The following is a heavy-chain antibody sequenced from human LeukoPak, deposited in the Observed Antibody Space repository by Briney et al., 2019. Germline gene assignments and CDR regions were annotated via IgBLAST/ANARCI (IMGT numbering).Heavy chain of an antibody. CDR3: ARDLRDFWSGLTGY. CDR2: IKQDGSEK. V-gene: IGHV3-7*01. CDR1: GFTFSSYW. J-gene: IGHJ4*02. D-gene: IGHD3-3*01. Sequence: GGSLRLSCAASGFTFSSYWMNWVRQAPGKGLEWVANIKQDGSEKYYVDSVKGRFTISRDNAKNSLNLQMNSLRAEDTAVYYCARDLRDFWSGLTGYWGQGTLVTVSS.